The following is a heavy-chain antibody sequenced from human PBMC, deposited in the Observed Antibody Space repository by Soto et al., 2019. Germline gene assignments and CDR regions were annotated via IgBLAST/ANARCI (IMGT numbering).Heavy chain of an antibody. V-gene: IGHV2-5*02. Sequence: QITLNESGPTLVKPTQTLTLTCTFSGFSFSTSQVGVGWIRQPPGKAQEWFALIYWDDDKRYSPSLRSRLSITKDTSKHQVVLTMTNMDPVDTATYYCAHRPGGYLSGWDNGYFDYWGRGALVTVSS. CDR3: AHRPGGYLSGWDNGYFDY. CDR1: GFSFSTSQVG. D-gene: IGHD6-19*01. J-gene: IGHJ4*02. CDR2: IYWDDDK.